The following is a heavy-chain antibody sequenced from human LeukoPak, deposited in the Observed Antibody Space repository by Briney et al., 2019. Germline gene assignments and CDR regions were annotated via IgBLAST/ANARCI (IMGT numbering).Heavy chain of an antibody. CDR1: GYTFTGYY. Sequence: ASVKVSCRASGYTFTGYYMHWVRQAPGQGLEWMGWINPNSGGTNYAQNFQDRVTMTRDTSISTAYMELSRLTSDDTAVYYCARVRNWGFVYVGFDIWGQGTMVTVSS. D-gene: IGHD1-14*01. J-gene: IGHJ3*02. CDR2: INPNSGGT. CDR3: ARVRNWGFVYVGFDI. V-gene: IGHV1-2*02.